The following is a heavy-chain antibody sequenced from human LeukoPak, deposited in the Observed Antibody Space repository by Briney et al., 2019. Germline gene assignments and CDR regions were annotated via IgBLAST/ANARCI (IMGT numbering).Heavy chain of an antibody. Sequence: SVKVSCKASGGTFSSYAISWVRQAPGQGLEWMGGIIPIFGTANYAQRFQGRVTITADESTSTAYMELSSLRSEDTAVYYCARGAGDYWYFDLWGRGTLVTVSS. V-gene: IGHV1-69*13. CDR3: ARGAGDYWYFDL. J-gene: IGHJ2*01. D-gene: IGHD4-17*01. CDR1: GGTFSSYA. CDR2: IIPIFGTA.